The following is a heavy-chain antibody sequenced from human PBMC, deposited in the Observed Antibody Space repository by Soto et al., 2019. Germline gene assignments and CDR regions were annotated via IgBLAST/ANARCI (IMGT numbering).Heavy chain of an antibody. CDR2: ISGSGGST. J-gene: IGHJ6*02. CDR3: AKGAPGYCSSTSCRYYYYGMDV. D-gene: IGHD2-2*01. CDR1: GFTFSSYA. V-gene: IGHV3-23*01. Sequence: GSLRLSCAASGFTFSSYAMSWVRQAPGKGLEWVSAISGSGGSTYYADSVKGRFTISRDNSKNTLYLQMNSLRAEDTAVYYCAKGAPGYCSSTSCRYYYYGMDVWGQGTTVTVSS.